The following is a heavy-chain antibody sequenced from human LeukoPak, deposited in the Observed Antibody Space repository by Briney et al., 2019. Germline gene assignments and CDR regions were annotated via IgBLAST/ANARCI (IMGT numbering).Heavy chain of an antibody. V-gene: IGHV3-7*01. CDR2: IKQDGSEK. J-gene: IGHJ4*02. D-gene: IGHD6-6*01. Sequence: GGSLRLSCAASGFTFTSYWMSWVRQAPGKGLEWVANIKQDGSEKYYVDSVEGRFTISRDNAKNSLSLQINSLRGEDTAVYYCLRALGSPSADYWGQGTLVTVSS. CDR1: GFTFTSYW. CDR3: LRALGSPSADY.